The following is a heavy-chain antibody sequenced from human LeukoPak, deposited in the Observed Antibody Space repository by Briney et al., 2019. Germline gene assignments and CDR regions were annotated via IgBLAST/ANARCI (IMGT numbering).Heavy chain of an antibody. D-gene: IGHD1-26*01. V-gene: IGHV1-24*01. J-gene: IGHJ3*02. CDR2: FDPEDGEI. Sequence: ASVKVSCKVSEYTLTELSMHWVRQAPGKGLEWLGGFDPEDGEIIYAQEFQGRVTMSDDTSTGTAYMELGSLRSDDTAVYYCAADRGDYSGSYWTAFDIWGQGTMVTVSS. CDR1: EYTLTELS. CDR3: AADRGDYSGSYWTAFDI.